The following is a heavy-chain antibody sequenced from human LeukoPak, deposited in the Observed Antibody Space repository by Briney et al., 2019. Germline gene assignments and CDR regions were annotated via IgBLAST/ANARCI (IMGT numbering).Heavy chain of an antibody. CDR3: AKAPAAAGDTTYYFDY. V-gene: IGHV3-21*01. CDR1: GFTFSSYS. J-gene: IGHJ4*02. CDR2: ISSSSSYI. D-gene: IGHD6-13*01. Sequence: GGSLRLSCAASGFTFSSYSMNWVRQAPGKGLEWVSSISSSSSYIYYADSVKGRFTISRDNAKNSLCLQMNSLRAEDTAVYYCAKAPAAAGDTTYYFDYWGQGTLVTVSS.